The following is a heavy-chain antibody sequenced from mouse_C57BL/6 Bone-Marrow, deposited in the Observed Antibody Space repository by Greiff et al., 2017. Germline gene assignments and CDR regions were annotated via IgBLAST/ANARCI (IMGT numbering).Heavy chain of an antibody. J-gene: IGHJ3*01. CDR3: ASMITTAY. D-gene: IGHD2-4*01. CDR2: IYPRSGNT. CDR1: GYTFTSYG. Sequence: QVQLKQSGAELARPGASVKLSCKASGYTFTSYGISWVKQRTGQGLEWIGEIYPRSGNTYYNEKFKGKATLTADKSSSTAYMELRSLTSEDSAVYFWASMITTAYWGQGTLVTVSA. V-gene: IGHV1-81*01.